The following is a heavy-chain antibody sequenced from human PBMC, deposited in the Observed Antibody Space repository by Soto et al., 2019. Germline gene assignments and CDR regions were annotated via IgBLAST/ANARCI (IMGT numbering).Heavy chain of an antibody. J-gene: IGHJ4*02. V-gene: IGHV3-66*03. Sequence: PGGSLRLSCAASGFTVSNNYMSWVRQAPGKGLEWVSIIYSSGSTYYADSVKGRFTISRDNSKNTLYLQMNSLRAEDTAVYYCARTSSGWYYFDYWGQGTLVTVSS. D-gene: IGHD6-19*01. CDR2: IYSSGST. CDR3: ARTSSGWYYFDY. CDR1: GFTVSNNY.